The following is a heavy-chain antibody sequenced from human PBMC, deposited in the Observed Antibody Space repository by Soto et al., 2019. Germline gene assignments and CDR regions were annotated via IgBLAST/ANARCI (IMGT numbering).Heavy chain of an antibody. D-gene: IGHD3-9*01. V-gene: IGHV4-34*01. Sequence: TSETLSLTCAVYGGSFSGYYWTWIRQPPGTGLEWIGEINHSGSTNYNPSLKSRVTISVDTSKNQFSLNLNSVTAADTAVYFCARGSYYDILTGRISKWFDPWGQGTQVTVSS. CDR3: ARGSYYDILTGRISKWFDP. CDR2: INHSGST. J-gene: IGHJ5*02. CDR1: GGSFSGYY.